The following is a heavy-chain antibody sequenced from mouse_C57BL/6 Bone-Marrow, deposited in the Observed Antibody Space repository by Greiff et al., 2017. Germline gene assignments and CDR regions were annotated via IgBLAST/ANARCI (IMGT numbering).Heavy chain of an antibody. CDR1: GFNIKDDY. CDR2: IDPENGDT. V-gene: IGHV14-4*01. Sequence: VQLQQSGAELVRPGASVKLSCTASGFNIKDDYMHWVKPRPEQGLEWIGWIDPENGDTEYASKFQGKATITADTSSNTAYLQLSSLTSEDTAVYYCTFDGFFDYWGQGTTLTVSS. D-gene: IGHD2-3*01. J-gene: IGHJ2*01. CDR3: TFDGFFDY.